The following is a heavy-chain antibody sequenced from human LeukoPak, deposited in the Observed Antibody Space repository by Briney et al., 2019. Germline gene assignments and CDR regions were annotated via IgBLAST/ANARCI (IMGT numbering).Heavy chain of an antibody. CDR2: IYSGDAT. CDR3: AREGSGGYDPFDL. Sequence: PGGSLRLSCAASGFTFSSYAMSWVRRAPGKGLEWVSVIYSGDATDYADSVKGRFTISRDILKNTVYLQMNSLRVEDTAVYYCAREGSGGYDPFDLWGQGTLVTVSS. CDR1: GFTFSSYA. D-gene: IGHD2-15*01. J-gene: IGHJ5*02. V-gene: IGHV3-23*01.